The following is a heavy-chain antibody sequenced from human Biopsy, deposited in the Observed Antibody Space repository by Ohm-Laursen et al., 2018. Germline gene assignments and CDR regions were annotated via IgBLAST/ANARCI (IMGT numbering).Heavy chain of an antibody. D-gene: IGHD3-22*01. CDR2: INHSGRT. Sequence: SDTLSLTCAVFGESFNGYYWSWIRQTPGKGLEWIGEINHSGRTNYNPSLKSRVTTSVDTSKNQFPLKVRSVTAADTAVYYCVRGVDYYDPYHYYALDVWGQGTTVTVSS. J-gene: IGHJ6*02. V-gene: IGHV4-34*01. CDR3: VRGVDYYDPYHYYALDV. CDR1: GESFNGYY.